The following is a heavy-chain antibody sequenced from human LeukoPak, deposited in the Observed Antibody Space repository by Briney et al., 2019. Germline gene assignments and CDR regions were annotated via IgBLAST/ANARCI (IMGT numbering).Heavy chain of an antibody. Sequence: TGGSLRLSCAVSGFTFSSYWMSWVRQAPGKGLEWVANIKQDGSEKYYVDSVKGRFTISRDNAKNSLYLQMNSLRAEDTAVYYCARARRYLGYCSGGSCYGYFDYWGQGTLVTVSS. V-gene: IGHV3-7*01. D-gene: IGHD2-15*01. J-gene: IGHJ4*02. CDR3: ARARRYLGYCSGGSCYGYFDY. CDR2: IKQDGSEK. CDR1: GFTFSSYW.